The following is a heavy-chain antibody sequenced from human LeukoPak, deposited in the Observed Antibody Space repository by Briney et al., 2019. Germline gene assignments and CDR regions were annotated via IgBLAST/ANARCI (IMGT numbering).Heavy chain of an antibody. J-gene: IGHJ6*02. CDR1: GFTFSSYS. CDR3: ARDGHYDILTGYYNEEGDYYYYYGMDV. CDR2: ISSSSSYI. Sequence: PGGSLRLSCAASGFTFSSYSMNWVRQAPGKGLEWVSSISSSSSYIYYADSVKGRFTISRDNAKNSLYLQMNSLRAEDTAVYYCARDGHYDILTGYYNEEGDYYYYYGMDVWGQGTTVTVSS. V-gene: IGHV3-21*01. D-gene: IGHD3-9*01.